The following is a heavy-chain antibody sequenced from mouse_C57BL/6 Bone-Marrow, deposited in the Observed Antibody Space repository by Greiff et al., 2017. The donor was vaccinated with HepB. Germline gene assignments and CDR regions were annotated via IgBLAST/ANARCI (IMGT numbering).Heavy chain of an antibody. V-gene: IGHV14-3*01. J-gene: IGHJ3*01. CDR3: ASNYYDYDGAWLAY. CDR2: IDHANGNT. D-gene: IGHD2-4*01. CDR1: GFNIKNTY. Sequence: EVQLQQSVAELVRPGASVKLSCTASGFNIKNTYMHWVKQRPEQGLEWIGRIDHANGNTKYAPKFQGKATITADKSSNTAYQQLSSLTSEDTAIYYCASNYYDYDGAWLAYWGQGTLVTVSA.